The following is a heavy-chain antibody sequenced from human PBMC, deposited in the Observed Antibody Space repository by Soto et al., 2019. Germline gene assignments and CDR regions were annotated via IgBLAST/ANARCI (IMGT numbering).Heavy chain of an antibody. J-gene: IGHJ6*02. D-gene: IGHD3-10*01. CDR2: KRRGGRST. Sequence: GGSLRLSCVASGFRFSGSCMTWVRQVPGKGQGRGTKRRGGRSTENACRVRCPSTISREKSNNTLYLQMNRLRAEDTAVYHCAKNQVIMVRGVMMSLYYHGMDVWGQGTTVTVSS. V-gene: IGHV3-23*01. CDR1: GFRFSGSC. CDR3: AKNQVIMVRGVMMSLYYHGMDV.